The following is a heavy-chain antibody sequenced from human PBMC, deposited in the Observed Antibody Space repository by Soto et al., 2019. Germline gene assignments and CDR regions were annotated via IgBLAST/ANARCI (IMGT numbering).Heavy chain of an antibody. CDR3: TIRITMVRGVIVIDY. D-gene: IGHD3-10*01. V-gene: IGHV3-73*01. Sequence: GGSLRLSCAASGFTFSGSAMHWVRQASGKGLEWVGRIRSKANSYATAYAASVKGRFTISRDDSKNTAYLQMNSLKTEDTAVYYCTIRITMVRGVIVIDYWGQGTLVTVSS. J-gene: IGHJ4*02. CDR1: GFTFSGSA. CDR2: IRSKANSYAT.